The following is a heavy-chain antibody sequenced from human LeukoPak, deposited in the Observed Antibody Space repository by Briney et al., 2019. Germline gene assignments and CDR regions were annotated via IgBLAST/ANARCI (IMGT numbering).Heavy chain of an antibody. CDR3: AKLHCSGGSCYLDAFDI. J-gene: IGHJ3*02. CDR2: ISYDGSNK. Sequence: PGGSLRLSCAASGFTFSSYAMHWVRQAPGKGLEWVAVISYDGSNKYYADSVKGRFTISRDNSKNTLYLQMNSLRAEDTAVYYCAKLHCSGGSCYLDAFDIWGQGTMVTASS. D-gene: IGHD2-15*01. V-gene: IGHV3-30*04. CDR1: GFTFSSYA.